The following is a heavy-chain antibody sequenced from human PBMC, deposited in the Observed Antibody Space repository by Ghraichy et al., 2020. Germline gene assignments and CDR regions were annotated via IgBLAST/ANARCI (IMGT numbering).Heavy chain of an antibody. V-gene: IGHV3-33*01. CDR3: ARDVADIAYCGGDCSTPGAFDI. D-gene: IGHD2-21*02. J-gene: IGHJ3*02. CDR2: IWYDGSNK. CDR1: GFTFSSYG. Sequence: GGSLRLSCAASGFTFSSYGMHWVRQAPGKGLEWVAVIWYDGSNKYYADSVKGRFTISRDNSKNTLYLQMNSLRAEDTAVYYCARDVADIAYCGGDCSTPGAFDIWGQGTMVTVSS.